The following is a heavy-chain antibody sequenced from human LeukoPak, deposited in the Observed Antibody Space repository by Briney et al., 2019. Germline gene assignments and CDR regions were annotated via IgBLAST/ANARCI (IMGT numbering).Heavy chain of an antibody. CDR2: ISGSDIIT. CDR3: ARRDIVVIVSASDY. J-gene: IGHJ4*02. Sequence: PGGSLRLSCAASGFTFSNYAMSWVRQAPGKGLEWVSAISGSDIITYYADSVKGRFTISRDNSKNTLYLQMNSLRAEDTAVYYCARRDIVVIVSASDYWGQGTLVTVSS. CDR1: GFTFSNYA. D-gene: IGHD2-15*01. V-gene: IGHV3-23*01.